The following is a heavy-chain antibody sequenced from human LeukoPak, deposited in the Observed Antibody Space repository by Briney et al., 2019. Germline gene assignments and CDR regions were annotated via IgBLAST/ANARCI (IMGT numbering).Heavy chain of an antibody. CDR3: AKAGIAVAGIDY. V-gene: IGHV3-21*01. D-gene: IGHD6-19*01. CDR2: ISSSSSYI. Sequence: GGSLRLSCAASGFTFSSYSMNWVRQAPGKGLEWVSSISSSSSYIYYADSVKGRFTISRDNAKNSLYLQMNSLRAEDTAVYYCAKAGIAVAGIDYWGQGTLVTVSS. CDR1: GFTFSSYS. J-gene: IGHJ4*02.